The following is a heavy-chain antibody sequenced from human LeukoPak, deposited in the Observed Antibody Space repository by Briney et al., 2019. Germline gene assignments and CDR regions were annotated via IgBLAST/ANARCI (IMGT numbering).Heavy chain of an antibody. D-gene: IGHD3-22*01. V-gene: IGHV3-64*01. CDR2: ISSNGGST. CDR3: ATDYDSSGSLGVY. CDR1: AFTFSSYA. J-gene: IGHJ4*02. Sequence: PGRSLRLSCAASAFTFSSYAMHWVRQAPGKGLEYVSAISSNGGSTYYANSVKGRFTISRDNSKNTLYLQMGSLRAEDMAVYYCATDYDSSGSLGVYWGQGTLVTVSS.